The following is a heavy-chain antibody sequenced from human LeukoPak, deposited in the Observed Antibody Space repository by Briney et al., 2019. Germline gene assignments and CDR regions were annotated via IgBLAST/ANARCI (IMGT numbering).Heavy chain of an antibody. V-gene: IGHV1-46*01. J-gene: IGHJ6*02. CDR1: GYTFTNYY. Sequence: ASVKVSCEASGYTFTNYYMHWVRQAPGQGLEWMGIINPSGGGTSYAQKFQGRVTMTRDTSTSTVYKELSSLRSEDTAVYYCARDPSTVTVYYGMDVWGQGTTVTVSS. CDR3: ARDPSTVTVYYGMDV. D-gene: IGHD4-17*01. CDR2: INPSGGGT.